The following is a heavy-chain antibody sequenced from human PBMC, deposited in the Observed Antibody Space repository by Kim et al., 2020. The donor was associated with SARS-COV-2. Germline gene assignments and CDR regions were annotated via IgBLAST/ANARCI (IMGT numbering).Heavy chain of an antibody. Sequence: GGSLRLSCAASGFTFSSYWMHWVRQAPGKGLVWVSRINSDGSSTSYADSVKGRFTISRDNAKNTLYLQMNSLRAEDTAVYYCARGHVLLWFGGGNGMDVWGQGTTVTVSS. CDR3: ARGHVLLWFGGGNGMDV. CDR1: GFTFSSYW. CDR2: INSDGSST. D-gene: IGHD3-10*01. J-gene: IGHJ6*02. V-gene: IGHV3-74*01.